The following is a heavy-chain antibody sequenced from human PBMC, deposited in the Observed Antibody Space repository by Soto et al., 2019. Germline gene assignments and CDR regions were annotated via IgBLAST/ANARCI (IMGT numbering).Heavy chain of an antibody. CDR1: GGTFSSYA. Sequence: SVKVSCKASGGTFSSYAISWVRQAPGQGLEWMGGIIPIFGTANYAQKFQGRVTITADKSTSTAYMELSSLRSEDTAVYYCAHYGSGSYDYYGMDVWGQGTTVTVSS. D-gene: IGHD3-10*01. J-gene: IGHJ6*02. V-gene: IGHV1-69*06. CDR3: AHYGSGSYDYYGMDV. CDR2: IIPIFGTA.